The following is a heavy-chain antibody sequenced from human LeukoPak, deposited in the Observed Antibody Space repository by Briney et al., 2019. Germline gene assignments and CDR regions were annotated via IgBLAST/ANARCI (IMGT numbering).Heavy chain of an antibody. CDR1: GFTFSSYG. CDR2: ISYDGSKK. V-gene: IGHV3-30*18. CDR3: VKDPAAVAGTPNYFDY. J-gene: IGHJ4*02. D-gene: IGHD6-19*01. Sequence: PGRSLRLSCAASGFTFSSYGMHWVRQAPGKGPEWVAVISYDGSKKYYGDSVKGRFTISRDNSKNTLSLQMNSLRAEDTAVYYCVKDPAAVAGTPNYFDYWGQGTLVSVSS.